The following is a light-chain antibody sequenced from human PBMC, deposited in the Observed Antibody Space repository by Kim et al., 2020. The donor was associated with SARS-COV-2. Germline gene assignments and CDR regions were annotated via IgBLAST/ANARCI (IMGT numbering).Light chain of an antibody. CDR1: SLRNLC. CDR3: NSRDSTGDHVV. J-gene: IGLJ3*02. Sequence: ALGQTVNLTWQGDSLRNLCATWYRQRTGKAPTLVFYGKYDRPSGITDLFSVSASGNTASLTITGAQAEDEADYYCNSRDSTGDHVVFGGGTQLTVL. V-gene: IGLV3-19*01. CDR2: GKY.